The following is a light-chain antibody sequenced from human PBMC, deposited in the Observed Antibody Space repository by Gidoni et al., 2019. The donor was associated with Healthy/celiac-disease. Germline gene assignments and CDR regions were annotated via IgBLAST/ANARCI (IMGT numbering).Light chain of an antibody. J-gene: IGKJ1*01. V-gene: IGKV3-15*01. CDR1: QSVSSN. CDR3: QQYNNWRPA. CDR2: GAS. Sequence: EIVMTPSPATLSVSPGERATLSCRASQSVSSNLAWYHQKPGQAPRLLIYGASTRANGIPDRLSGSGSGKEFTLTISSLQSEDFAVYYWQQYNNWRPAFGQGTKVEIK.